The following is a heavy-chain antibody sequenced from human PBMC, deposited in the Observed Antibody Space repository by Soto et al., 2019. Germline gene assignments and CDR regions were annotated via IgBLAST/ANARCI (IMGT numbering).Heavy chain of an antibody. CDR2: ISYDGSNK. J-gene: IGHJ4*02. V-gene: IGHV3-30*03. D-gene: IGHD2-15*01. CDR3: ARGRAATDY. CDR1: GFTFSSYG. Sequence: GGSLRLSCAASGFTFSSYGMHWVRQAPGKGLEWVAVISYDGSNKYYADSVKGRFTISRDNAKNTLYLQMNSLRAEDTAVYYCARGRAATDYWGQGTLVTVSS.